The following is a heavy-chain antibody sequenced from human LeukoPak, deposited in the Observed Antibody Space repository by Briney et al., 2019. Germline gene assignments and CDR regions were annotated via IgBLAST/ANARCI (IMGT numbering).Heavy chain of an antibody. V-gene: IGHV1-46*01. Sequence: ASVKVSCKASGYTYTSYYMHWVRQAPGQGLEWMGIINPSGGSTSYAQKFQGRVTMTRDTSTSTVYMELSSLRSDDTAVYYCARTAARRFDYWGQGTLVTVSS. D-gene: IGHD6-6*01. J-gene: IGHJ4*02. CDR1: GYTYTSYY. CDR2: INPSGGST. CDR3: ARTAARRFDY.